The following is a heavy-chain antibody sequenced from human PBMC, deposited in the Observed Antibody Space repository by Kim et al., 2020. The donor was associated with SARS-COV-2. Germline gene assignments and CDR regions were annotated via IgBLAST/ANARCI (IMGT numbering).Heavy chain of an antibody. V-gene: IGHV3-30*15. CDR3: ARDLTAVLGYFDY. Sequence: YSLDSRKGRFTISRDNTETTLYFQKSRLRPEETAVYYCARDLTAVLGYFDYWGQGTQVTVPS. J-gene: IGHJ4*02. D-gene: IGHD7-27*01.